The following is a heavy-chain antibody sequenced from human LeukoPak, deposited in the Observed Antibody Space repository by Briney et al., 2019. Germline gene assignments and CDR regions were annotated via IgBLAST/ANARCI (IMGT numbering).Heavy chain of an antibody. V-gene: IGHV4-59*08. D-gene: IGHD2/OR15-2a*01. Sequence: SETLSLTCSVSGGSTSGFYWSWIRQPPGKGLEWIGYIYYSGDSNSNPSLKSRITMSLDTSKNQFSLRLSSVTAADTAVYYCARHPFSTPFDYWGRGTLVTVSS. CDR1: GGSTSGFY. CDR3: ARHPFSTPFDY. J-gene: IGHJ4*02. CDR2: IYYSGDS.